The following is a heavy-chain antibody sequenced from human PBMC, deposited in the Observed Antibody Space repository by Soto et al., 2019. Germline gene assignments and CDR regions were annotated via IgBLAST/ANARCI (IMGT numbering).Heavy chain of an antibody. J-gene: IGHJ4*02. V-gene: IGHV3-21*01. Sequence: GGSLRLSCAASGFTFSSYSMNWVRQAPGKGLEWVSSISSSSSYIYYADTVKGRFTISRDNAKNSLYLQMNSLRAEDTAVYYCARGRGSGSYSLYWGQGTLVTVSS. CDR3: ARGRGSGSYSLY. D-gene: IGHD1-26*01. CDR1: GFTFSSYS. CDR2: ISSSSSYI.